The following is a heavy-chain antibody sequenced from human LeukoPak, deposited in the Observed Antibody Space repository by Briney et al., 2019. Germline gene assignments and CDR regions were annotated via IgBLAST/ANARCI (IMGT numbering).Heavy chain of an antibody. Sequence: ASVKVSCKASGYTFTGYYMHWVRQAPGQGLEWMGWINPNSGGTNYARKFQGRVTMTRDTSISTAYMELSRLRSDDTAVYYCARSIRDSFSFDYWGQGTLVTVSS. J-gene: IGHJ4*02. D-gene: IGHD2-21*02. CDR3: ARSIRDSFSFDY. V-gene: IGHV1-2*02. CDR2: INPNSGGT. CDR1: GYTFTGYY.